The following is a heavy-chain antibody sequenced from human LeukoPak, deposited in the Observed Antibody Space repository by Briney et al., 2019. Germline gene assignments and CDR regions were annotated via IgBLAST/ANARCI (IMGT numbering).Heavy chain of an antibody. Sequence: SETLSLTCTVSGGSISSYYWSWIRQPPGKGLEWIGYIYYSGSTNYNPSLKSRVTISVDTPKNQFSLKLSSVTAADTAVYYCASLDSSSWYFWFDPWGQGTLVTVSS. V-gene: IGHV4-59*08. D-gene: IGHD6-13*01. J-gene: IGHJ5*02. CDR1: GGSISSYY. CDR3: ASLDSSSWYFWFDP. CDR2: IYYSGST.